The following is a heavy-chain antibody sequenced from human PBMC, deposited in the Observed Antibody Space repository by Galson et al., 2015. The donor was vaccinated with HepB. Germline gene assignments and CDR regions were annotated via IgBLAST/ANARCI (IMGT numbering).Heavy chain of an antibody. D-gene: IGHD3-22*01. CDR3: ARDGYYYDSSGYSQNFDY. Sequence: SLRLSCAASGFTFSSYSMNWVRQAPGKGLEWVSYISSSSSTIYYADSVKGRFTISRDNAKNSLYLQMNSLRDEDTAVYYCARDGYYYDSSGYSQNFDYWGQGTLVTVSS. J-gene: IGHJ4*02. CDR2: ISSSSSTI. V-gene: IGHV3-48*02. CDR1: GFTFSSYS.